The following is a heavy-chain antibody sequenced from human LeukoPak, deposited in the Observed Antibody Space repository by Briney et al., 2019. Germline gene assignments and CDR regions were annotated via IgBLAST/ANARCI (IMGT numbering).Heavy chain of an antibody. CDR1: GFXFSNXW. V-gene: IGHV3-7*04. CDR3: ERDEV. Sequence: GGSLRLSCAASGFXFSNXWXXWVXXAPXKGLEWVDNIKQDGSAKYYVASVEGRFTISRDNAKNSLYLQMNSLRAEDTAVYYCERDEVWGQGTLVTVSS. CDR2: IKQDGSAK. J-gene: IGHJ4*02.